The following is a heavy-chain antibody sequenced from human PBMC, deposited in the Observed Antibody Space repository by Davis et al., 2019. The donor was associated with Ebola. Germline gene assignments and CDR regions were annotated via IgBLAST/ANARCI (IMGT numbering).Heavy chain of an antibody. CDR1: RNTLPSFW. D-gene: IGHD3-16*01. CDR3: ARQRGRRAYDI. J-gene: IGHJ3*02. CDR2: IYPGDSDT. Sequence: GESLKISCKHSRNTLPSFWIGWVRQMPGKGLEWMGLIYPGDSDTRYSPSFQGLVTFSADKSISTAYLQLSSLKASDTAMYYCARQRGRRAYDIWGQGTMVTVSS. V-gene: IGHV5-51*01.